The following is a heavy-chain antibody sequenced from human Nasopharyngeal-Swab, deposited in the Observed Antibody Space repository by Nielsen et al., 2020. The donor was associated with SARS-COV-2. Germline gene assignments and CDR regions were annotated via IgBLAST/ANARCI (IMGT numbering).Heavy chain of an antibody. Sequence: GGSLRLSCEASGFTLSTYAMHWVRQAPGKGLEWVAVISYDGSNKYYANSVKGRFTISRDNSKNTLYLQMNSLRAEDTAVYYCARDGGSYLDSWGQGTLVTVSS. CDR3: ARDGGSYLDS. D-gene: IGHD1-26*01. V-gene: IGHV3-30*04. J-gene: IGHJ4*02. CDR2: ISYDGSNK. CDR1: GFTLSTYA.